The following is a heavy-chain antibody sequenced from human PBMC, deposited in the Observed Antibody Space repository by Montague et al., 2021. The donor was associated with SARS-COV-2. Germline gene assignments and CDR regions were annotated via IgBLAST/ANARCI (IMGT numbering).Heavy chain of an antibody. J-gene: IGHJ6*02. CDR2: INHSGST. Sequence: SETLSLTCAVYGGSFSGYYWSWIRQPPGKGLEWIGEINHSGSTNXNPSLKSRVTISVDTSKNQFSLKLSSVTAADTAVYYCTREGYQVLWSDYYYYGMDVGAEGPRSPSP. CDR3: TREGYQVLWSDYYYYGMDV. V-gene: IGHV4-34*01. CDR1: GGSFSGYY. D-gene: IGHD2-2*01.